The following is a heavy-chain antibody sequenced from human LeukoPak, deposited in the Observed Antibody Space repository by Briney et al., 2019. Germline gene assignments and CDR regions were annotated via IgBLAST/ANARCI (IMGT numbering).Heavy chain of an antibody. J-gene: IGHJ6*03. D-gene: IGHD6-25*01. V-gene: IGHV5-51*01. CDR1: GYSFTNYW. CDR3: ARHFPGIPAYYYYYMDV. CDR2: IYPGDSDI. Sequence: GESLKISCKGSGYSFTNYWIGWVRQMPGKGLEWMGIIYPGDSDIRYSPSFQGQVTISADKSISTAYLQWSSLKASDTAISYCARHFPGIPAYYYYYMDVWGKGTTVTVSS.